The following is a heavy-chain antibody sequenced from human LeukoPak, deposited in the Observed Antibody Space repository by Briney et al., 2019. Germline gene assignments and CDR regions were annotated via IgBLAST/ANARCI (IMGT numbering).Heavy chain of an antibody. CDR1: GFTFSSYS. Sequence: GGSLRLSCAASGFTFSSYSMNWVRQAPGKGLEWVSSISSSSSYIYYADSVKGRFTISRDNAKNSLYLQMNSLRAEDTAVYYCARDLSRYYGSSGYDYWGQGTLVTVSS. D-gene: IGHD3-22*01. CDR3: ARDLSRYYGSSGYDY. J-gene: IGHJ4*02. CDR2: ISSSSSYI. V-gene: IGHV3-21*01.